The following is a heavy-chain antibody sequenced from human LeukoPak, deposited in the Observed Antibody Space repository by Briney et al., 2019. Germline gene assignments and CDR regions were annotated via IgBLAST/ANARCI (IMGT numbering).Heavy chain of an antibody. J-gene: IGHJ4*02. CDR2: IYYSGST. CDR3: ARITIFGVGAFDY. V-gene: IGHV4-59*01. Sequence: SETLSLTCTVPGGSISNYYWSWIRQPPGKGLEWIGYIYYSGSTNYNPSLKSRVTISVDTSKNQFSLKLSSVTAADTAVYYCARITIFGVGAFDYWGQGTLVTVSS. CDR1: GGSISNYY. D-gene: IGHD3-3*01.